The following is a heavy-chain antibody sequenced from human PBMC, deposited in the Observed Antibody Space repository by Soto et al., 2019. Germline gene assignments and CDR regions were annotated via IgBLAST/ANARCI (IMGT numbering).Heavy chain of an antibody. Sequence: QVQLVQSGAEVKKPGSSVKVSCKASGGTFSSYAISWVRQAPGQGLEWMGGIIPIFGTANYAQKFQGRVTITADKSTSTADMELSSLRSEDTAVYYCARIAAAGTERDLTIYYFDYWGQGTLVTVSS. V-gene: IGHV1-69*06. D-gene: IGHD6-13*01. CDR2: IIPIFGTA. CDR3: ARIAAAGTERDLTIYYFDY. J-gene: IGHJ4*02. CDR1: GGTFSSYA.